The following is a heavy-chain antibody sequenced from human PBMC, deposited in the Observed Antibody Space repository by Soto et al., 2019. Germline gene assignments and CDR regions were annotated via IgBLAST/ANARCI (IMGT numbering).Heavy chain of an antibody. J-gene: IGHJ4*02. D-gene: IGHD3-10*01. Sequence: QVQLVQSGAEVKKPGSSVKVSCKASGGTFSSYAISWVRQAPGQGLEWMGGIIPIFGTANYAQKFQGRVTITADESASTAYMELSSLRSEDTAVYYCASLWFGELFREDVRVWGQGTLVTVSS. CDR3: ASLWFGELFREDVRV. CDR1: GGTFSSYA. CDR2: IIPIFGTA. V-gene: IGHV1-69*01.